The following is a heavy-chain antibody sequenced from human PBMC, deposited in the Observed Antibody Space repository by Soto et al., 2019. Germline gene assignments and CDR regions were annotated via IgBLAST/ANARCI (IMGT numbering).Heavy chain of an antibody. CDR1: EDIFKIYS. V-gene: IGHV1-69*06. CDR3: ARDFSGYDPALNRFDH. D-gene: IGHD5-12*01. Sequence: SVKVCCKASEDIFKIYSISCVLQSPLQGLEYMGGILPMFGSANSVDKFRGRLTLTADKSTTTTYMELTDLTDADTAVYYCARDFSGYDPALNRFDHWGQGTLVTVSS. J-gene: IGHJ4*02. CDR2: ILPMFGSA.